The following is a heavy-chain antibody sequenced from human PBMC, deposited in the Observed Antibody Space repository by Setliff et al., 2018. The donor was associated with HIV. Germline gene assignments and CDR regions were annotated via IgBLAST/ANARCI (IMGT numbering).Heavy chain of an antibody. J-gene: IGHJ3*02. CDR2: INPNSGGT. Sequence: ASVKVSCKASGYTFIGDYMHWVRQAPGQGLEWMGWINPNSGGTNFAQKFQGRVTMTRDTSISTAYMELSRLRSDDTAGYYCARGGLATGAFDIWGQGTMVTVS. V-gene: IGHV1-2*02. CDR3: ARGGLATGAFDI. D-gene: IGHD5-12*01. CDR1: GYTFIGDY.